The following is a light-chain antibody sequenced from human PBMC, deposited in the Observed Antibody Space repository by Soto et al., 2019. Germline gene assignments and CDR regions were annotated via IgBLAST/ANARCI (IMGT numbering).Light chain of an antibody. CDR1: QIVSSTY. Sequence: EIVLTQSPGTLSLSPGERATLSCRASQIVSSTYLAWFQQKAGQAPRLLIYGASTRATGIPDRFGGSGSGMDFTLTISGLYPEDFALYYCQQYGVTPPNTFGGGTKVEV. CDR3: QQYGVTPPNT. CDR2: GAS. J-gene: IGKJ4*01. V-gene: IGKV3-20*01.